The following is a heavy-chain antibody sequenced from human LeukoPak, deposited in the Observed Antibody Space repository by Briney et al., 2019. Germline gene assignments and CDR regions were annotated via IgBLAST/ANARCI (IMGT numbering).Heavy chain of an antibody. CDR1: GGSISSGSYY. Sequence: SETLSLTCTVSGGSISSGSYYWSWIRQPAGKGLEWIGRIYTSGSTNYNPSLKSRVTMSVDTSKNQFSLKLSSVTAADTAVYYCARVGAWLRLPYYFDHWGQGTLVTVSS. D-gene: IGHD5-12*01. V-gene: IGHV4-61*02. CDR3: ARVGAWLRLPYYFDH. J-gene: IGHJ4*02. CDR2: IYTSGST.